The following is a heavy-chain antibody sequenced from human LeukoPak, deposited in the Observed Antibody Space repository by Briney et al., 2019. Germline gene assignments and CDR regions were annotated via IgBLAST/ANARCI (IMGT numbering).Heavy chain of an antibody. CDR1: GYTFTGYY. Sequence: ASVKVSCKASGYTFTGYYMHWVRQAPGQGLEWMGWINPNSGGTNYAQKFQGRVTMTRDTSISTAYMELSRLRSDGTAVYYCARDRADYDFWSGYYTRAWFDPWGQGTLVTVSS. D-gene: IGHD3-3*01. V-gene: IGHV1-2*02. CDR2: INPNSGGT. J-gene: IGHJ5*02. CDR3: ARDRADYDFWSGYYTRAWFDP.